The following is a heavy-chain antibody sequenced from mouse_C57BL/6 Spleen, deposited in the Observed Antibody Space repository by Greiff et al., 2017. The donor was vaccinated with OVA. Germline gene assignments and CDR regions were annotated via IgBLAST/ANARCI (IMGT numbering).Heavy chain of an antibody. CDR1: GYTFTSYW. D-gene: IGHD3-2*02. J-gene: IGHJ3*01. CDR2: IHPNSGST. CDR3: ATDSSGYGTY. Sequence: QVQLQQPGAELVKPGASVKLSCKASGYTFTSYWMHWVKQRPGQGLEWIGMIHPNSGSTNYNEKFKSKATLTVDKSSSTAYMQLSSLTSEDSAVYYCATDSSGYGTYWGQGTLVTVSA. V-gene: IGHV1-64*01.